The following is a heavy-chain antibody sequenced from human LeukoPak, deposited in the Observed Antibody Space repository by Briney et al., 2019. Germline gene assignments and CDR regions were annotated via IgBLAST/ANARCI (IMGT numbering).Heavy chain of an antibody. J-gene: IGHJ3*01. D-gene: IGHD3-10*01. CDR1: GFRFGAYA. CDR3: AKHPTMVRGVNDGLDL. V-gene: IGHV3-23*01. Sequence: GGSLRLSCRVSGFRFGAYAMTWVRRPPGKGLEWASTISGSGSNTYYADSVKGRFTISRDNSETTLYLQMNSLRVDDTAEYYCAKHPTMVRGVNDGLDLWGQGTMVTVSS. CDR2: ISGSGSNT.